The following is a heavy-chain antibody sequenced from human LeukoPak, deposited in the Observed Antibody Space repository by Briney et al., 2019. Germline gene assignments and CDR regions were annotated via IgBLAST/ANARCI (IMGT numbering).Heavy chain of an antibody. D-gene: IGHD2-15*01. CDR1: GDTFSTYA. V-gene: IGHV1-69*06. Sequence: SVKVSCKASGDTFSTYAIRWVRQAPGQGLEWMGGIIPMFGTPNYAQKFQGRVTITANKSTSTAYMELRSLRSEDTAVYYCARRGSHYYYYMDVWGKGTTVTVSS. CDR3: ARRGSHYYYYMDV. CDR2: IIPMFGTP. J-gene: IGHJ6*03.